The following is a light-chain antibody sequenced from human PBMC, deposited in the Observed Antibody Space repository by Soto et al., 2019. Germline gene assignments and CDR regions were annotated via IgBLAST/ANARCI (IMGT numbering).Light chain of an antibody. Sequence: EIVLTQSPGTLSLSPGERATLSCRPSQSVSSDSLAWYQQKPGQAPRLLIFGASSRATGIPDRFSGSGSGTDYTLTIRRLEPEDFAVYYCQQYGSSPLTFGGGTKVGIK. V-gene: IGKV3-20*01. CDR2: GAS. J-gene: IGKJ4*01. CDR3: QQYGSSPLT. CDR1: QSVSSDS.